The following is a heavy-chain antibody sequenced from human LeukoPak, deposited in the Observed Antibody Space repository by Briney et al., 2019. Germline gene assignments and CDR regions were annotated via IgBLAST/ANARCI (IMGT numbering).Heavy chain of an antibody. Sequence: GGSLRLSCAASGFTFSSYGMHWVRQAPGKGLEWVAFIRYDGSNKYYADSVKGRFTISRDNSKNTLYLQMNSLRAEDTAVYYCARGSQSYYDFWCGYPNWFDPWGQGTLVTVSS. D-gene: IGHD3-3*01. CDR2: IRYDGSNK. V-gene: IGHV3-30*02. CDR3: ARGSQSYYDFWCGYPNWFDP. CDR1: GFTFSSYG. J-gene: IGHJ5*02.